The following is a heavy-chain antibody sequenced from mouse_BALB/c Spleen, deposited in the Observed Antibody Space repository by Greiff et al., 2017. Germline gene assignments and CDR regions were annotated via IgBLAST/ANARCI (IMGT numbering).Heavy chain of an antibody. CDR3: ARHLPLDY. J-gene: IGHJ2*01. CDR1: GYAFTNYL. V-gene: IGHV1-54*01. Sequence: VKLQESGAELVRPGTSVKVSCKASGYAFTNYLIEWVKQRPGQGLEWIGVINPGSGGTNYNEKFKGKATLTADKSSSTAYMQLSSLTSDDSAVYFCARHLPLDYWGQGTTLTVSS. D-gene: IGHD5-1*01. CDR2: INPGSGGT.